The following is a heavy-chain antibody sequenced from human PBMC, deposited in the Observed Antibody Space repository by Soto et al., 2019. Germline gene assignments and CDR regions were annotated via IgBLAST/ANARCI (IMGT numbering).Heavy chain of an antibody. CDR3: ARAESSGWYNY. Sequence: APVKVSCKASGYTFTSYAMHWVRQAPGQRLEWMGWINAGNGNTKYSQKFQGRVTITRDTSASTAYMELSSLRSEDTAVYYCARAESSGWYNYWGQGTLVTVSS. CDR1: GYTFTSYA. V-gene: IGHV1-3*01. CDR2: INAGNGNT. D-gene: IGHD6-19*01. J-gene: IGHJ4*02.